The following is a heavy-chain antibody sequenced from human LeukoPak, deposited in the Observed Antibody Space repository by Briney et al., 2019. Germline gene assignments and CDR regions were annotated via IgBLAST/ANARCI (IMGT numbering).Heavy chain of an antibody. D-gene: IGHD3-22*01. CDR1: GFIFSDYY. J-gene: IGHJ4*02. CDR3: AIDSSGYYPLY. CDR2: ISSSGGTI. V-gene: IGHV3-11*01. Sequence: GGSLRLSCAASGFIFSDYYMSWIRQAPGKGLEWVSYISSSGGTIYYADSVKGRFTVSRDNAKNSLFLQMNSLRAEDTAVYYCAIDSSGYYPLYWGQGTLVTVSS.